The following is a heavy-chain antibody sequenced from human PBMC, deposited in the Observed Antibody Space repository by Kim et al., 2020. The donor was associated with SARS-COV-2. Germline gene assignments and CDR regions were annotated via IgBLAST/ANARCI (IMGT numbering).Heavy chain of an antibody. Sequence: GGSLRLSCAASGFTFSSYSMNWVRQAPGKGLEWVSSISSSSSYIYYADSVKGRFTISRDNAKNSLYLQMNSLRAEDTAVYYCARAYGDYEGLTDAFDIWGQGTMVTVSS. CDR1: GFTFSSYS. J-gene: IGHJ3*02. CDR2: ISSSSSYI. D-gene: IGHD4-17*01. CDR3: ARAYGDYEGLTDAFDI. V-gene: IGHV3-21*04.